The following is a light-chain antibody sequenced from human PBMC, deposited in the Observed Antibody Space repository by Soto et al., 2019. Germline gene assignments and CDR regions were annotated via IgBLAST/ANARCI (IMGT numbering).Light chain of an antibody. V-gene: IGLV1-40*01. CDR3: QSYDSSLSGV. J-gene: IGLJ2*01. CDR2: ANN. CDR1: SSNIGAGYD. Sequence: QSVLTQPPSVSGAPGQRVTISCTGSSSNIGAGYDVHWYHQLPGTAPKLLIYANNNRPSGVPDRFSGSKSGTSASLAITGLLAEDEADYYCQSYDSSLSGVFGGGTTLTVL.